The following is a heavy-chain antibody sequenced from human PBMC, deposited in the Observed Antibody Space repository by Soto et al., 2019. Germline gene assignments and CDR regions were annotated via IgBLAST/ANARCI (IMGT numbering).Heavy chain of an antibody. J-gene: IGHJ6*02. CDR3: ARAENFWSGYYSDYYYYGMDV. D-gene: IGHD3-3*01. V-gene: IGHV1-69*13. CDR1: GGTFSSYA. CDR2: IIPIFGTA. Sequence: ASVKVSCKASGGTFSSYAISWVRQAPGQGLEWMGGIIPIFGTANYAQKFQGRVTITADESTSTAYMELSSLRSEDTAVYYCARAENFWSGYYSDYYYYGMDVWGQGTTVTVSS.